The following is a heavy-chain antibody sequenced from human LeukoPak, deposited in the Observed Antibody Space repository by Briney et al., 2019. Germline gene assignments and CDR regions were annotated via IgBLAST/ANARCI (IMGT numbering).Heavy chain of an antibody. CDR2: IYHTGNT. CDR1: GYSISSGYY. CDR3: ATLTYDILTGYYFDY. J-gene: IGHJ4*02. Sequence: PSETLSLTCTVSGYSISSGYYWGWIRQPPGKGLEWIGSIYHTGNTYYNPSLKSRVTISVDTSKNQFSLKLSSVTAADTAVYYCATLTYDILTGYYFDYWGQGTLVTVSS. D-gene: IGHD3-9*01. V-gene: IGHV4-38-2*02.